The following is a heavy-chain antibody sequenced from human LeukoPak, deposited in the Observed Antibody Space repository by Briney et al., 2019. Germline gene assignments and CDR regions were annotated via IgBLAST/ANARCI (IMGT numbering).Heavy chain of an antibody. CDR1: GYTFTAYY. J-gene: IGHJ4*02. Sequence: ASVTVSSTASGYTFTAYYMHWVRQAPGQGLEWMGWINPNSGDTHYAQKFQGRVTMTRDTSINTAYMELSRLRSDDTAVYYCARDQAFVYCSGGTCYDDYWGQGSLVTVSS. CDR3: ARDQAFVYCSGGTCYDDY. CDR2: INPNSGDT. D-gene: IGHD2-15*01. V-gene: IGHV1-2*02.